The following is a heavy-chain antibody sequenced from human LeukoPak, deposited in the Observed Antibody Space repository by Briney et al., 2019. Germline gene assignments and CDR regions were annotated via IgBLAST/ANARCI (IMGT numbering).Heavy chain of an antibody. CDR1: GFTYSIYN. CDR3: ARLTTPVTTPFDY. Sequence: GGSLRLSCSASGFTYSIYNMNWVRQAPGKGLEWVSSISSSSSYIYYADSVKGRFTVSRDNAKNSLYLQMNSLRAEDTAVYYCARLTTPVTTPFDYWGQRTLVTVSS. CDR2: ISSSSSYI. D-gene: IGHD4-17*01. J-gene: IGHJ4*02. V-gene: IGHV3-21*01.